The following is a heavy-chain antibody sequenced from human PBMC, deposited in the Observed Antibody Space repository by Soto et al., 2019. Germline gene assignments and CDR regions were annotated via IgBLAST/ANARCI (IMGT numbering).Heavy chain of an antibody. CDR2: VTGYDGNA. D-gene: IGHD1-26*01. CDR1: GYTFTNYG. Sequence: QVQLVQSGAEVKKPGASVKVSCKASGYTFTNYGISWVRQAPEQGLEWMGWVTGYDGNANYVQRFHGRVTMTTDTSTNTAYMDLRRLSSDDTAVYYCARTTHEEPTFDYWGQGTLVTVSS. CDR3: ARTTHEEPTFDY. V-gene: IGHV1-18*01. J-gene: IGHJ4*02.